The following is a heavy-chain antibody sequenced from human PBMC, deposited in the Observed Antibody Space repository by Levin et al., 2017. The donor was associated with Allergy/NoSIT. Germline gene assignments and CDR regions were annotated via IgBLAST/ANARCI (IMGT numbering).Heavy chain of an antibody. J-gene: IGHJ3*02. CDR3: AKDAVSGNSRWDAFDS. Sequence: GESLKISCAASGFRFSNYGMSWVRQAPGKGLEYVSTISVTETYYADSVKGRFTISRDNSKNTLYLHMNSLRAEDTAIYYCAKDAVSGNSRWDAFDSWGQGTMVTVSS. CDR1: GFRFSNYG. D-gene: IGHD4-23*01. CDR2: ISVTET. V-gene: IGHV3-23*01.